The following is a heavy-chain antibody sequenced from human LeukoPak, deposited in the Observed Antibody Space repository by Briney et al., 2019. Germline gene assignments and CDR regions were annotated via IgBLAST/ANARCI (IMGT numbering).Heavy chain of an antibody. Sequence: PGRSLRLSCAASGFTFSSYAMHWVRQAPGKGLEWVAVISYDGSNKYYADSVKGRFTISRDNSENTLYLQMNSLRAEDTAVYYCARAYCGGDCYPSGADAFDIWGQGTMVTVSS. D-gene: IGHD2-21*02. CDR1: GFTFSSYA. J-gene: IGHJ3*02. V-gene: IGHV3-30-3*01. CDR2: ISYDGSNK. CDR3: ARAYCGGDCYPSGADAFDI.